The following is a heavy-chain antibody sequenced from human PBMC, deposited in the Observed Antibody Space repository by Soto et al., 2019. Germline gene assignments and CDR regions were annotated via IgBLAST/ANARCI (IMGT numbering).Heavy chain of an antibody. CDR3: ARDKSTGLLDY. D-gene: IGHD2-8*02. CDR2: INHSGST. J-gene: IGHJ4*02. V-gene: IGHV4-34*01. CDR1: GGSFSGYY. Sequence: QVQLQQWGAGLLKPSETLSLTCAVYGGSFSGYYWTWIRQPPGTGLEWIGEINHSGSTNYNPSLKSRVTISVDTAKNQFSLKLTSVTAADTAVYYCARDKSTGLLDYWGQGTLVTVSS.